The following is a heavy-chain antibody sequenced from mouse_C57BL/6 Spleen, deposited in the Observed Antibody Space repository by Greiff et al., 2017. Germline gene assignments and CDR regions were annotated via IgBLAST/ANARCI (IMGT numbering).Heavy chain of an antibody. V-gene: IGHV1-26*01. D-gene: IGHD2-1*01. J-gene: IGHJ4*01. Sequence: EVQLQQSGPELVKPGASVKISCKASGYTFTDYYMNWVKQSHGKSLEWIGDINPNNGGTSYNQKFKGKATLTVDKSSSTAYMELRSLTSEDSAVYYCGIYYGNYGAMDYWGQGTSVTVSS. CDR2: INPNNGGT. CDR1: GYTFTDYY. CDR3: GIYYGNYGAMDY.